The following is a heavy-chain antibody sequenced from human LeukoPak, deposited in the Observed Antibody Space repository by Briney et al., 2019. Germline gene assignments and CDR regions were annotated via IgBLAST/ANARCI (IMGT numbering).Heavy chain of an antibody. Sequence: SQTLSLTCTVSGAGGSISSGGYYWSWIRQYPGKGLEWIGYIYYSGTIYYNPSLQSRLTISIDTSKTHFSLQLNFMTDADTAVYYCARDINGYNPLDSWGQGTLVTVSS. D-gene: IGHD5-24*01. V-gene: IGHV4-31*03. CDR1: GAGGSISSGGYY. CDR3: ARDINGYNPLDS. CDR2: IYYSGTI. J-gene: IGHJ4*02.